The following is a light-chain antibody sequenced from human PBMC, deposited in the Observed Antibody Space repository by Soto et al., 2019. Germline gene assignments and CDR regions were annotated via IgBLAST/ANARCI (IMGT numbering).Light chain of an antibody. CDR2: DAS. CDR1: QSISSN. J-gene: IGKJ1*01. V-gene: IGKV3-15*01. CDR3: QQYNNWPTWT. Sequence: EIVMTQSPATLSVSPGERATLSCRASQSISSNLAWYQQKPGQAPRLLMYDASTRATGIPARFSGSGSGTEFTLTISSLQSEDFAVYCCQQYNNWPTWTFGQGTKVDI.